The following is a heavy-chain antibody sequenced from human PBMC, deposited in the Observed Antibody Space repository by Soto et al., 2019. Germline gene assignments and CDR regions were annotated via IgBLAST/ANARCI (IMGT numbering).Heavy chain of an antibody. V-gene: IGHV3-30*18. CDR1: GFTFSSYG. Sequence: GGSLRLSCEASGFTFSSYGMYWVRQAPGKGLEWVAGISYDGSKKYYADSVKGRFTISRDNSKNTLYLQMSSLGAEDTAVYYCTKGSYSGIYSDFDYWGQGTLVTVSS. CDR3: TKGSYSGIYSDFDY. J-gene: IGHJ4*02. CDR2: ISYDGSKK. D-gene: IGHD1-26*01.